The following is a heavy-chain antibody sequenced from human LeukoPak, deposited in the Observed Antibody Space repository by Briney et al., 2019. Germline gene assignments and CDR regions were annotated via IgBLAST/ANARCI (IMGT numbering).Heavy chain of an antibody. J-gene: IGHJ4*02. CDR3: TTDPWSVVVVAALGAFKN. V-gene: IGHV3-15*01. Sequence: PGGSLRLSCAASGFTLSNAWMSWVRQAPGKGLEWVGRIKSKTDGGTTDYAAPVKGRFTISRDDSKNTLYQQMNSLKTEDTAVYYCTTDPWSVVVVAALGAFKNWGQGTLVTVSS. D-gene: IGHD2-15*01. CDR2: IKSKTDGGTT. CDR1: GFTLSNAW.